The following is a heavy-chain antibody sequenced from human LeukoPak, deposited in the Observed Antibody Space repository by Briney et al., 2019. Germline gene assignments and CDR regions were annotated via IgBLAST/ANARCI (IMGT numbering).Heavy chain of an antibody. D-gene: IGHD5-24*01. J-gene: IGHJ6*02. CDR3: ARGRGYNYYYGMDV. V-gene: IGHV4-59*01. CDR1: AGSISSYY. Sequence: SETLTLTCTVSAGSISSYYWSWIRQPPGNGLEWIGNSYDSGSTNYNSSLKSRVTISVDTSKNQFSPRLSSVTAADTAVYYCARGRGYNYYYGMDVWGQGTTVTVSS. CDR2: SYDSGST.